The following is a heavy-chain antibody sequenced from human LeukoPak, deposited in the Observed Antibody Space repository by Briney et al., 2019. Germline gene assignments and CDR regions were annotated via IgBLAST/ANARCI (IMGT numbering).Heavy chain of an antibody. V-gene: IGHV4-30-2*01. CDR2: IYHSGST. CDR1: GGSISSGGYS. CDR3: ARGPSFLDY. Sequence: SETLSLTCAVSGGSISSGGYSWSWIRQPPGKGLEWIGYIYHSGSTYYNPSLKSRVTISVDRSKNQFSLKLSSVTAADTAVYYCARGPSFLDYWGQGTLVTVSS. J-gene: IGHJ4*02.